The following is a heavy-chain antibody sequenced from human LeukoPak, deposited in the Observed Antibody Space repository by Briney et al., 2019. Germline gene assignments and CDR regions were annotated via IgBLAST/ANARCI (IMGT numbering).Heavy chain of an antibody. J-gene: IGHJ4*02. V-gene: IGHV4-39*07. D-gene: IGHD5-18*01. CDR1: GGSISSSSYY. CDR3: ATKRGYSYGPSPFDY. Sequence: SETLSLTCTVSGGSISSSSYYWSWIRQPPGQGLEWIGEINHSGSTNYNPSLKSRVTISVDTSKNQFSLKLSSVTAADTAVYCCATKRGYSYGPSPFDYWGQGTLVTVSS. CDR2: INHSGST.